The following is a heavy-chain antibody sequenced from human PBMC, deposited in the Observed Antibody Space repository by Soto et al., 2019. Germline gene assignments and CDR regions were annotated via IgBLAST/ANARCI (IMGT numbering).Heavy chain of an antibody. CDR3: ARERGGYGLVDS. V-gene: IGHV4-34*01. D-gene: IGHD5-18*01. J-gene: IGHJ4*02. CDR1: GGSFSGYY. CDR2: INHSGST. Sequence: SETLSLTCAVYGGSFSGYYWSWIRQPPGKGLEWIGEINHSGSTNYNPSLESRVTISVDTSKNQFSLKLSSVTAADTAVYYCARERGGYGLVDSWGQQTPVTVSS.